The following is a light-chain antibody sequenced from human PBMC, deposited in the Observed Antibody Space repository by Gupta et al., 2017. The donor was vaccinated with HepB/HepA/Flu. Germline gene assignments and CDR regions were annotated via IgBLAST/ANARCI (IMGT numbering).Light chain of an antibody. CDR2: FDG. Sequence: SDVPTQPSPLSVAQCETARITCGGNNIGSKSVHWYQQKPGQAPVLVIQFDGDRPSGIPERFSGSNYENTATLCFSGVEAGDEADYHCQVWDTVSDHVVFGGGTKLTVL. V-gene: IGLV3-21*04. J-gene: IGLJ3*02. CDR1: NIGSKS. CDR3: QVWDTVSDHVV.